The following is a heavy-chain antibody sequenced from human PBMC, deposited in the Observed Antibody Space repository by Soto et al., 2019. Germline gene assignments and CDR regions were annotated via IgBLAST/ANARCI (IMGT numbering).Heavy chain of an antibody. V-gene: IGHV3-23*01. D-gene: IGHD3-9*01. J-gene: IGHJ4*02. CDR2: VSGSSSVT. CDR3: AKEVDILTGYYWDF. CDR1: GFTFSSYA. Sequence: PGGSLRLSCAASGFTFSSYAMSWVRQAPVKGLEWVARVSGSSSVTYYADSVKGRFTIYRDNSKNTLYLQINSLRAEDAAVYYCAKEVDILTGYYWDFWGPGTLVTVSS.